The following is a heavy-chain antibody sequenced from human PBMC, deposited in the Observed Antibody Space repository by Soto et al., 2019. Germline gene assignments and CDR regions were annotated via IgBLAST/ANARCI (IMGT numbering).Heavy chain of an antibody. J-gene: IGHJ5*02. CDR1: GYTFSTYD. CDR2: LNPNSGNT. Sequence: QVQLVQSGAEVKKPGASVKVPCKASGYTFSTYDINWVRQAPGQGLEGMGWLNPNSGNTGYSQKFHGSGVLAGITSRNTAYMELSSLGSEGPAVYCCARGHRYNWNDVGWFVPWGLGTLVTVSS. V-gene: IGHV1-8*01. CDR3: ARGHRYNWNDVGWFVP. D-gene: IGHD1-20*01.